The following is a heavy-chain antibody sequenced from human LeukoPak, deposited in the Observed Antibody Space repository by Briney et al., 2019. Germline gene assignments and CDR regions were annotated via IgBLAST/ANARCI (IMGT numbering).Heavy chain of an antibody. Sequence: ASVKVSCKVSGYTITELSMHWVRQPPGKGLEGMGGFDPEDGETIYAQKFQRRVTMTEDTSTDTAYMELSSLRSEDTAVYYCATGLTYSSGWYPLDYWGQGTLVTVSS. CDR2: FDPEDGET. D-gene: IGHD6-19*01. V-gene: IGHV1-24*01. CDR1: GYTITELS. CDR3: ATGLTYSSGWYPLDY. J-gene: IGHJ4*02.